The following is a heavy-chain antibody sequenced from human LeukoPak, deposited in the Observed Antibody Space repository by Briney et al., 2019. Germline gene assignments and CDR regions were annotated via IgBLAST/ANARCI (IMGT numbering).Heavy chain of an antibody. CDR3: AKWSEYYDTSGPTG. Sequence: GGSLRLSCAASGFTFSSYAMSWVRQAPGKGLEWVSAISGSGGSTYYADSVKGRFTISRDNSKNTTYLQMHSLRAEDTAVYYCAKWSEYYDTSGPTGWGQGTLVTVSS. D-gene: IGHD3-22*01. J-gene: IGHJ4*02. V-gene: IGHV3-23*01. CDR2: ISGSGGST. CDR1: GFTFSSYA.